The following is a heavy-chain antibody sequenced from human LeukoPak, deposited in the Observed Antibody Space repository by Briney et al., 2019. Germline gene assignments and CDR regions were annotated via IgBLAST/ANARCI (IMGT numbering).Heavy chain of an antibody. Sequence: GGSLRLSCAGSGFGLSSYNMYWIRQAPGKGLEWVTLISFNGNDKKYADSVKGRFTVSRDNSRNTVFLQMNSLRPEDAGLYYCARVYGSEIDYWGQGTQVIVSS. CDR1: GFGLSSYN. D-gene: IGHD3-10*01. CDR3: ARVYGSEIDY. CDR2: ISFNGNDK. V-gene: IGHV3-30*04. J-gene: IGHJ4*02.